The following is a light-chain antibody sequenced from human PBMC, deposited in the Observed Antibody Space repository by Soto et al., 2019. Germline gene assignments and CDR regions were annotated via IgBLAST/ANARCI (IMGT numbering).Light chain of an antibody. J-gene: IGKJ1*01. CDR1: QSISVC. V-gene: IGKV1-5*03. Sequence: DIPMTQSPSTLSASVGDRVTITCRASQSISVCLAWYQQKAGKAPNLLIYKASRLESGVPSRFSGSGSETEFTLTISGLQPGDSATYYCQQYNSYSPTFGQGTKVEVK. CDR2: KAS. CDR3: QQYNSYSPT.